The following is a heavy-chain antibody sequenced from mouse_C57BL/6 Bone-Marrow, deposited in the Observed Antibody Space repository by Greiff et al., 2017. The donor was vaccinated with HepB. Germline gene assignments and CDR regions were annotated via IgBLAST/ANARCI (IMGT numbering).Heavy chain of an antibody. CDR2: IYPGSGNT. D-gene: IGHD2-12*01. CDR1: GYTFTDYY. CDR3: ARELHSWFAY. Sequence: QVQLKESGAELVRPGASVKLSCKASGYTFTDYYINWVKQRPGQGLEWIARIYPGSGNTYYNEKFKGKATLTAEKSSSTDYMQLSSLTSEDSAVYFCARELHSWFAYWGKGTLVTVSA. J-gene: IGHJ3*01. V-gene: IGHV1-76*01.